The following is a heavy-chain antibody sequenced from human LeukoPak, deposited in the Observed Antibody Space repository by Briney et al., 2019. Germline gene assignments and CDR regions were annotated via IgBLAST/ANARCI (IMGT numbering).Heavy chain of an antibody. V-gene: IGHV3-7*01. CDR3: ARDSAVAGYYYGMDV. D-gene: IGHD6-19*01. J-gene: IGHJ6*02. Sequence: PGGSLRLSCAASGFTFSSYWMSRVRQAPGKGLEWVANIKQDGSEKYYVDSVKGRFTISRDNAKNSLYLQMNSLRAEDTAVYYCARDSAVAGYYYGMDVWGQGTTVTVSS. CDR1: GFTFSSYW. CDR2: IKQDGSEK.